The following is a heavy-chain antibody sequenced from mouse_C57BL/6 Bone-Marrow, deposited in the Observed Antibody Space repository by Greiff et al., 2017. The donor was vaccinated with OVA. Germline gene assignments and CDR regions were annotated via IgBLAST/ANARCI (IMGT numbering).Heavy chain of an antibody. J-gene: IGHJ4*01. V-gene: IGHV1-55*01. CDR2: IYPGSGST. CDR1: GYTFTSYW. Sequence: VQLQQPGAELVKPGASVKMSCKASGYTFTSYWITWVKQRPGQGLEWIGDIYPGSGSTNYNEKFKSKATLTVDTSSSTAYMQLSSLTSEDSAVXYCASGGLRPYYAMDYWGQGTSVTVSS. D-gene: IGHD2-4*01. CDR3: ASGGLRPYYAMDY.